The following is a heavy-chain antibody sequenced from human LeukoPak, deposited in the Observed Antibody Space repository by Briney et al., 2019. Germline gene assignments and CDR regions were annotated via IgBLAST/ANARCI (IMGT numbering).Heavy chain of an antibody. Sequence: GSLRLSCGTSWITLSNLRMQWVRPAPRKGLVWVSRINSDGSSISYADSVKGRFTISRDNAKSTLYLQMNSLRAEDTAVYYCANEYDNAFDIWGQGTMVTVSS. CDR1: WITLSNLR. D-gene: IGHD3-22*01. V-gene: IGHV3-74*01. J-gene: IGHJ3*02. CDR3: ANEYDNAFDI. CDR2: INSDGSSI.